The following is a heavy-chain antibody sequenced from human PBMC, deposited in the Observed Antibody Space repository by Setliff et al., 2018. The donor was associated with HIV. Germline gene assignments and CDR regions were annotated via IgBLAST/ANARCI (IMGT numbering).Heavy chain of an antibody. CDR3: ARSPRIGVAGEFEY. J-gene: IGHJ4*02. CDR2: IYYRGST. CDR1: GGSISSSSYY. V-gene: IGHV4-39*01. Sequence: PSETLSLTCTVSGGSISSSSYYWGWIRQPPGKGLEWIGSIYYRGSTYYNPSLKSRVTISVDTSKNQFSLKVNSVTAADTAVYYCARSPRIGVAGEFEYWGQGTLVTVSS. D-gene: IGHD6-19*01.